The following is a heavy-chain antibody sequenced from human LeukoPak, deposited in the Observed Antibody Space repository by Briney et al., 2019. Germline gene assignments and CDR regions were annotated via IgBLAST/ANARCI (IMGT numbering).Heavy chain of an antibody. CDR3: ARRYCSSTSCYNP. V-gene: IGHV4-34*01. CDR2: INHSGST. CDR1: GGSFSGYY. J-gene: IGHJ5*02. D-gene: IGHD2-2*02. Sequence: PSETLSLTCAVYGGSFSGYYWSWIRQPPGKGLEWIGEINHSGSTNYNPSLKSRVTISVDTSKNQFSLKLSSVTAADTAVYYCARRYCSSTSCYNPWGQGTLVTVSS.